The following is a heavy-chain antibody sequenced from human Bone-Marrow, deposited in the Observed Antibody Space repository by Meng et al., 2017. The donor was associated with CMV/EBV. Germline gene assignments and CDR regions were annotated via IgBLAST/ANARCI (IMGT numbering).Heavy chain of an antibody. CDR2: IYYSGST. Sequence: SETLSLTCTVSGGSVHSGNSYWSWIRQPPGKGLEWIGYIYYSGSTSYNPSLKSRVTISVDKSKNQFSLKLRSVTAADTAVYYCGIWRNSYFDVWGRGTVVTVSS. CDR1: GGSVHSGNSY. J-gene: IGHJ2*01. CDR3: GIWRNSYFDV. V-gene: IGHV4-61*01. D-gene: IGHD3-3*01.